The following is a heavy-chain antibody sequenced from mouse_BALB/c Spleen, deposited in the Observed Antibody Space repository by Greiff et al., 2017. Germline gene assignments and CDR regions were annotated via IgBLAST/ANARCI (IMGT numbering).Heavy chain of an antibody. CDR2: IDPYYGGT. CDR1: GYSFTGYN. V-gene: IGHV1S135*01. Sequence: VQLKESGPELVKSGTSVKISCKASGYSFTGYNMNWVKQSNGKSLEWIGNIDPYYGGTSYNQKFKGKATLTVDKSSSTAYMQLKSLTSEDSAVYYCARIAYDYGAMDYWGQGTSVTVSS. CDR3: ARIAYDYGAMDY. J-gene: IGHJ4*01. D-gene: IGHD2-4*01.